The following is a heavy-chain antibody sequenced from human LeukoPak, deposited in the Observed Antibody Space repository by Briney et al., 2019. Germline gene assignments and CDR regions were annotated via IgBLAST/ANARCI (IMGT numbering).Heavy chain of an antibody. Sequence: GGSLRLSCAASGFPFSSFDMNWVRQAPGKGLEWVSYISSSGRAIYYADSVEGRFTISRDNAKNSLYLQMNSLRAEDTAAYFCARADYWGQGTLVTVSS. V-gene: IGHV3-48*03. CDR3: ARADY. J-gene: IGHJ4*02. CDR1: GFPFSSFD. CDR2: ISSSGRAI.